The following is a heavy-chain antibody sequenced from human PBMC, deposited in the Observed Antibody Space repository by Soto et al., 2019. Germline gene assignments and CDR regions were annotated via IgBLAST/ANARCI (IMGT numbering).Heavy chain of an antibody. V-gene: IGHV4-59*01. J-gene: IGHJ6*02. D-gene: IGHD6-13*01. CDR3: ARVGSSWYPRWDYYYYGMDV. Sequence: SETLSLTCTVSGGSISSYYWSWIRQPPGKGLEGIGYIYYSGITNYNPSLKSRVTISVDTSKNQFSLKLGSVTAADTAAYYCARVGSSWYPRWDYYYYGMDVWGQGTTVTVSS. CDR2: IYYSGIT. CDR1: GGSISSYY.